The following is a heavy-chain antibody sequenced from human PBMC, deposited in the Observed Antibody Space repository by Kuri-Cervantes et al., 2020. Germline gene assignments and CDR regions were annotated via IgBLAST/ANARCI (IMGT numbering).Heavy chain of an antibody. CDR1: GYTFTSYD. Sequence: ASVKVSCKASGYTFTSYDINWVRQATGQGLEWMGWMNPNSGNTGYAQKFQGRVTMTRNTSISTAYMELSSLRSEDTAVYYCARAIGMGTYYYYGMDVWAKGPRSPSP. J-gene: IGHJ6*02. CDR2: MNPNSGNT. CDR3: ARAIGMGTYYYYGMDV. D-gene: IGHD3-16*02. V-gene: IGHV1-8*01.